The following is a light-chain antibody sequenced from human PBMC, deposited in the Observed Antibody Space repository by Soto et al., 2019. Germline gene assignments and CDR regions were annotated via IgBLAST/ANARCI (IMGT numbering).Light chain of an antibody. Sequence: HSVLTQPRSXSGSPGQSVTVSCSGTSSDVGKYNFVSWYQQHPGKAPKLIIYDVNKRPSGVPDRFSGSKSGNTASLTISGLQADDEADYYCSSYAGRYSVVFGGGTKVTVL. CDR3: SSYAGRYSVV. V-gene: IGLV2-11*01. J-gene: IGLJ2*01. CDR1: SSDVGKYNF. CDR2: DVN.